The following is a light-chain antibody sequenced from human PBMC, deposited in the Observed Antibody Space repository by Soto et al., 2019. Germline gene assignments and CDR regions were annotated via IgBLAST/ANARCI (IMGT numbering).Light chain of an antibody. CDR2: EVT. Sequence: QSALTQPASVSGSPGQSITISCTGSSSDIGNYNYVSWYQQHPGKAPELVISEVTNRPSGVSVRFSGSKSGNTASLTISGLQAEDEADYYCCSYASSSTVLFGGGTKLTVL. J-gene: IGLJ2*01. CDR1: SSDIGNYNY. CDR3: CSYASSSTVL. V-gene: IGLV2-14*01.